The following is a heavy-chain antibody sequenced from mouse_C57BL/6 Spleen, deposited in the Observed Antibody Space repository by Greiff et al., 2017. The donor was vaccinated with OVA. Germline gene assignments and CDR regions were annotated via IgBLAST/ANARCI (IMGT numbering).Heavy chain of an antibody. CDR1: GYTFTSYW. J-gene: IGHJ2*01. V-gene: IGHV1-53*01. CDR3: AREGVITTVVATDY. Sequence: VKLQQPGTELVKPGASVKLSCKASGYTFTSYWMHWVKQRPGQGLEWIGNINPSNGGTNYNEKFKSKAKLTVDKSSSTAYMQLSSLTSEDSAVYYCAREGVITTVVATDYWGQGTTLTVSS. CDR2: INPSNGGT. D-gene: IGHD1-1*01.